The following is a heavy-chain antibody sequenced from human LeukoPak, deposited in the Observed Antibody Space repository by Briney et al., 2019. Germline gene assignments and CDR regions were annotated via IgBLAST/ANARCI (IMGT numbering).Heavy chain of an antibody. Sequence: PGGSLRLSCAASGFTFSGYNMNWVRQAPGKGLEWVSYISSSGSTIYYADSVKGRFTISRDNAKNSLYLQMNSLRAEDTAVYYCARGPSIAAHKYWGQGTLVTVSS. CDR3: ARGPSIAAHKY. CDR2: ISSSGSTI. CDR1: GFTFSGYN. D-gene: IGHD6-6*01. V-gene: IGHV3-48*03. J-gene: IGHJ4*02.